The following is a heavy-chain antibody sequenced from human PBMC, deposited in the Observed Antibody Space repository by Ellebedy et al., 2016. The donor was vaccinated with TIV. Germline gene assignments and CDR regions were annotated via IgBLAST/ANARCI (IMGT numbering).Heavy chain of an antibody. CDR2: LTADGCST. CDR1: GFSLSNSF. V-gene: IGHV3-23*01. CDR3: RPGHYSDA. J-gene: IGHJ4*02. Sequence: GGSLRLSXAASGFSLSNSFMSWIRQAPGKGLEWVSTLTADGCSTYFADSVKGRFTISRDNSKNTVYLQMNGLRSEDTAVYYCRPGHYSDAWGQGTLVTVSS.